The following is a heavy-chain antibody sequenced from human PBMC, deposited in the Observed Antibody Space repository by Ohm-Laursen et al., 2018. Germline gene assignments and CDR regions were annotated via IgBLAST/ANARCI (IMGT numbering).Heavy chain of an antibody. CDR2: IYTSGST. CDR1: GDSISSYY. J-gene: IGHJ6*02. D-gene: IGHD2-15*01. CDR3: ARDRVGYCSGGSCYWDGMDV. V-gene: IGHV4-4*07. Sequence: SDTLSLTCTVSGDSISSYYWGWIRQPPGKGLEWIGRIYTSGSTNYNPSLKSRVTMSVDTSKNQFSLKLSSVTAADTAVYYCARDRVGYCSGGSCYWDGMDVWGQGTTVTVSS.